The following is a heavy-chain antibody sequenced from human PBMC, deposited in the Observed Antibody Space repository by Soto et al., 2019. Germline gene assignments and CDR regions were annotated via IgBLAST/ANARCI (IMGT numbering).Heavy chain of an antibody. Sequence: QVQLVESGGVVVQPGRSLRLSCAASGFSFSAFGMHWVRQAPGKGLEWVAVISFDGSKEYYADPVKGRFTISRDNSKNTLYLQMNSLRAEDTAVYYCAKTITSTSGDSNGLGGLMDYLGQCSLFTVSS. D-gene: IGHD3-10*01. CDR2: ISFDGSKE. J-gene: IGHJ4*02. CDR1: GFSFSAFG. CDR3: AKTITSTSGDSNGLGGLMDY. V-gene: IGHV3-30*18.